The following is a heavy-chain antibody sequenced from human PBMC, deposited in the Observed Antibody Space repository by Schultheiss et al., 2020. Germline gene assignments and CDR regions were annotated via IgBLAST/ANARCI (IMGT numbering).Heavy chain of an antibody. CDR1: GFTFKTYG. V-gene: IGHV3-21*01. J-gene: IGHJ6*02. Sequence: GGSLRLSCVSSGFTFKTYGLHWVRQAPGKGLEWVSFISSSASYIFYADSVKGRFTISRDNAKNSLFLQMDRLRAEDTAVYYCARDAYSSSWYGMDVWGQGTTVTVSS. CDR3: ARDAYSSSWYGMDV. D-gene: IGHD6-13*01. CDR2: ISSSASYI.